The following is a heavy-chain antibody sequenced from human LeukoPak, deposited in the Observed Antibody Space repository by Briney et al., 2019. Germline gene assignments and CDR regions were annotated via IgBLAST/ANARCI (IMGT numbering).Heavy chain of an antibody. CDR2: TKQDGNEQ. CDR1: GFTFNNYW. CDR3: ARSMTGSGSYYPYFDY. Sequence: GGSLRLSCAASGFTFNNYWLSWVRQAPGKGLEWVANTKQDGNEQYYVDSVAGRFTISRDNAKNSLYLQMNSLRAEDTAVYYCARSMTGSGSYYPYFDYWGQGTLVTVSS. D-gene: IGHD3-10*01. V-gene: IGHV3-7*01. J-gene: IGHJ4*02.